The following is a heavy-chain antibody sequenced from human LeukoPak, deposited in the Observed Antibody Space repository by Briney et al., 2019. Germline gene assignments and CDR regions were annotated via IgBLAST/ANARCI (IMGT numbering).Heavy chain of an antibody. CDR1: GGSISTYY. CDR3: AREYSSSSGKNAFDV. Sequence: SETLSLTCTVSGGSISTYYWSLIRQPAGKGLEWIGRIYASGNTNYNPSLKSRVTMSLDTSKNQFSLRLTSVTAADTAVYYRAREYSSSSGKNAFDVWGQGTMVTVSS. V-gene: IGHV4-4*07. J-gene: IGHJ3*01. CDR2: IYASGNT. D-gene: IGHD6-6*01.